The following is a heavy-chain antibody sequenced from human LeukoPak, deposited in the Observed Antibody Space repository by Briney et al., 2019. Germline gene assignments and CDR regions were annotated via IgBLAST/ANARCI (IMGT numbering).Heavy chain of an antibody. CDR3: ARDQSSYYDSSGYDY. CDR2: ISYDGSNK. J-gene: IGHJ4*02. V-gene: IGHV3-30-3*01. Sequence: PGGSLRLSCAASGFTFSSYAMHWVRQAPGKGLEWVAVISYDGSNKYYADSVKGRFTISRDNSKNTLYLQMNSLRAEDTAVYYCARDQSSYYDSSGYDYWAREPWSPSPQ. CDR1: GFTFSSYA. D-gene: IGHD3-22*01.